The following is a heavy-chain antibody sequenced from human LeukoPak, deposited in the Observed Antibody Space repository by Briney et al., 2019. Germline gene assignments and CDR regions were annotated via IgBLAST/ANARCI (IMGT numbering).Heavy chain of an antibody. D-gene: IGHD3-22*01. Sequence: ASVRISCKVSGYTFTDYYMHWVQQAPGKGLEWMGLVDPEDGETIYAEKFQGRVTITADTSTDTAHMELSSLRSEDTAAYYCAIGLGYYDSSGYYYENFDYWGQGTLVTVSS. CDR2: VDPEDGET. V-gene: IGHV1-69-2*01. CDR1: GYTFTDYY. CDR3: AIGLGYYDSSGYYYENFDY. J-gene: IGHJ4*02.